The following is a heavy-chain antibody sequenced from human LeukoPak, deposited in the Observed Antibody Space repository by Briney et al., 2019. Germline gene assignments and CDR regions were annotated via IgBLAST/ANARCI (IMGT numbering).Heavy chain of an antibody. CDR2: ISYDGSNK. CDR3: AKVAGGITMIVAGDY. D-gene: IGHD3-22*01. J-gene: IGHJ4*02. V-gene: IGHV3-30*04. Sequence: PGGSLRLSCAASIFTFSSYAMHWVRQAPGKGLEWVAVISYDGSNKYYADSVKGRFTISRDNSKNTLYLQMNSLRAEDTAVYYCAKVAGGITMIVAGDYWGQGTLVTVSS. CDR1: IFTFSSYA.